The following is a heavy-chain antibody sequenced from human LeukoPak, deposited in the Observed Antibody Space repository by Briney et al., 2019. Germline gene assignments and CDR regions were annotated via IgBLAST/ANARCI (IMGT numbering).Heavy chain of an antibody. D-gene: IGHD2-2*01. Sequence: SETLSLTCTVSGYSINSGFYWGWIRQPPGKGLEWIGSIYHSGSTHYKSSLKSRVTISVDTSKNQFSLKLSSVIAADTAVYYCARTTEGYCSSASCFGFSYSYYMDVWGQGTLVTVSS. CDR2: IYHSGST. J-gene: IGHJ6*03. CDR1: GYSINSGFY. V-gene: IGHV4-38-2*02. CDR3: ARTTEGYCSSASCFGFSYSYYMDV.